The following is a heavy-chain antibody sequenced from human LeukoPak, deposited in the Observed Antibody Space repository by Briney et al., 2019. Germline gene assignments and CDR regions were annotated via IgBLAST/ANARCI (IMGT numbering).Heavy chain of an antibody. D-gene: IGHD6-19*01. V-gene: IGHV3-7*01. CDR2: INEDGSNK. CDR1: GFSFSNHY. J-gene: IGHJ4*02. CDR3: TRVIVAVPGYFDYFDF. Sequence: GGSLRLSCTASGFSFSNHYMRWISQAPGKGLEWVANINEDGSNKWHLGSVKGRFTVSRDNARNSLYLQMNSLRVEDTAVYYCTRVIVAVPGYFDYFDFWGQGVLVTVSS.